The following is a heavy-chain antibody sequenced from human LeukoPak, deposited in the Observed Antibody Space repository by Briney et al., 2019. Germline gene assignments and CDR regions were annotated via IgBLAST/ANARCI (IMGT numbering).Heavy chain of an antibody. CDR2: IIPIFGTA. CDR3: ARDIVVVPAAMLPYYYYYYGMDV. J-gene: IGHJ6*02. V-gene: IGHV1-69*13. CDR1: GGTFSSYA. D-gene: IGHD2-2*01. Sequence: ASVKVSCKASGGTFSSYAISWVRQAPGQGLEWMGGIIPIFGTANYAQKFQGRVTITADESTSTAYMELSSLRSEDTAVYYCARDIVVVPAAMLPYYYYYYGMDVRGQGTTVTVSS.